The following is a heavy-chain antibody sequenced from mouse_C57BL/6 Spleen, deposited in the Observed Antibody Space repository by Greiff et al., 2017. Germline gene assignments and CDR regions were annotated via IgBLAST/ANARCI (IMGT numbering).Heavy chain of an antibody. CDR2: INPNNGGT. V-gene: IGHV1-22*01. D-gene: IGHD2-4*01. CDR1: GYTFTDYN. J-gene: IGHJ2*01. CDR3: ARSDDYDVYFDY. Sequence: VQLKESGPELVKPGASVKMSCKASGYTFTDYNMHWVKQSHGKSLEWIGYINPNNGGTSYNQKFKGKATLTVNKSSSTAYMELRSLTSEDSAVYYCARSDDYDVYFDYWGQGTTLTVSS.